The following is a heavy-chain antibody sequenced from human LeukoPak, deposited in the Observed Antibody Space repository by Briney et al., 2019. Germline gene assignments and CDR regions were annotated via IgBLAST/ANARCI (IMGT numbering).Heavy chain of an antibody. Sequence: PGGSLRLSCAASGFTVNSNYMSWVRQAPGKGLQWVANVKEDGSEKYYADSVKGRFTISRDNAKNSLYLQMNSLRAEDTAVYYCARNERWGRGTTVIVSS. CDR1: GFTVNSNY. J-gene: IGHJ6*04. V-gene: IGHV3-7*01. CDR2: VKEDGSEK. CDR3: ARNER.